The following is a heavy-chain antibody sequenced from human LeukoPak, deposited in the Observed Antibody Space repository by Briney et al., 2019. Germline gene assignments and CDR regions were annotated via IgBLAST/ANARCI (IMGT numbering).Heavy chain of an antibody. J-gene: IGHJ4*02. CDR1: GFTFNSYW. V-gene: IGHV3-74*01. CDR2: INGVGSST. Sequence: GGSLRLSCAASGFTFNSYWMHWVRQAPGKGLVWVSRINGVGSSTGYADSVKGRFTISRDNAKNTLYLQFNSLRAEDTAVYYCARDVGTAVPGLLHWGQGTLVTVSS. CDR3: ARDVGTAVPGLLH. D-gene: IGHD6-19*01.